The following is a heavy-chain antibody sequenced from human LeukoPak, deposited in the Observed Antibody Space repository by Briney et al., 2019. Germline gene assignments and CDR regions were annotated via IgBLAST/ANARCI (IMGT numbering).Heavy chain of an antibody. V-gene: IGHV4-4*07. CDR1: GGSISSYY. D-gene: IGHD3-10*01. CDR3: ARASWFGDSYYFDY. CDR2: ISTSGST. J-gene: IGHJ4*02. Sequence: PSETLSLTCTVSGGSISSYYWSWIRQPAGKGLEWIGRISTSGSTNYSPSLKSRVTMSVDTSKNQFSLKLSSVTAADTAVYYCARASWFGDSYYFDYWGQGTLVTVSS.